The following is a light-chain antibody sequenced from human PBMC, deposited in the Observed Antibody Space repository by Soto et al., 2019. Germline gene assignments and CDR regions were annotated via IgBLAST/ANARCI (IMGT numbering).Light chain of an antibody. CDR3: RSYTSGSTLV. V-gene: IGLV2-14*03. CDR2: DVS. CDR1: SSDVGGYNY. Sequence: QSALTQPASVSGSPGQSITISCTGTSSDVGGYNYVSWYQQQPGKAPKLMIYDVSKWPPGISVRFSGSKSGNTASLTISGLQAEDEADYYCRSYTSGSTLVFGGGTKLTVL. J-gene: IGLJ2*01.